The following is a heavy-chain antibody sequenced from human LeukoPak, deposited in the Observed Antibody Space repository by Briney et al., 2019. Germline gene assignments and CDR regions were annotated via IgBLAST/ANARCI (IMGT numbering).Heavy chain of an antibody. V-gene: IGHV3-15*07. J-gene: IGHJ3*02. D-gene: IGHD3-10*01. Sequence: EGSLRLSCAASGFILSNVWMNWVRQAPGKGLEWVGRIKSKVDGGTIHYAAPVKGRFTVSRDDSKNTFYLQMNSLKTEDTAVYYCATDLGSGRRNDAFDIWGQGTMVTVSS. CDR3: ATDLGSGRRNDAFDI. CDR2: IKSKVDGGTI. CDR1: GFILSNVW.